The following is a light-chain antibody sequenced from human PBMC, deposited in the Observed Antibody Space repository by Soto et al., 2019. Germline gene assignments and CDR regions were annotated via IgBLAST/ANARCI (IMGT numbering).Light chain of an antibody. Sequence: QSALTQPPSASGSPGQSVTISCTGTSSDVGGHNYVSWYQQRPGKAPKLIIYEVTQRPSGVSDRFSGSQSGNTATLTVSGLQAEDEADYHCSSYAGINTLVFGGGTKVTVL. CDR2: EVT. CDR1: SSDVGGHNY. J-gene: IGLJ2*01. V-gene: IGLV2-8*01. CDR3: SSYAGINTLV.